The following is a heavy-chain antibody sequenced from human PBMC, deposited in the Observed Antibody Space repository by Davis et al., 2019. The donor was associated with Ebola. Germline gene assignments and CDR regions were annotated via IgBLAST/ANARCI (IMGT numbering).Heavy chain of an antibody. Sequence: GESLKISCAASGFSFRDFYMNWIRQSPGKGLEWISYISGSGSTVFYADSVRGRFSISRDNAKNSVLLQMNSLRAEDTALYYCARAPRFCTGDTCYSGIADSWGQGTLVTVSS. V-gene: IGHV3-11*01. CDR1: GFSFRDFY. CDR2: ISGSGSTV. D-gene: IGHD2-8*02. CDR3: ARAPRFCTGDTCYSGIADS. J-gene: IGHJ4*02.